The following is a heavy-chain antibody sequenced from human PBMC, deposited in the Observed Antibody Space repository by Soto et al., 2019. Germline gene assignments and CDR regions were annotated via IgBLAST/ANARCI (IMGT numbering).Heavy chain of an antibody. Sequence: LSLTCTVSGGSISSGGYYWSWIRQHPGKGLEWIGYIYYSGTTYYNPSLKSRVTISVDTSKNQFSLKLSSVSAADTALYYCARCSLVVVPAPGFDPWGRGTLVTVPQ. CDR3: ARCSLVVVPAPGFDP. J-gene: IGHJ5*02. CDR2: IYYSGTT. V-gene: IGHV4-31*03. CDR1: GGSISSGGYY. D-gene: IGHD2-2*01.